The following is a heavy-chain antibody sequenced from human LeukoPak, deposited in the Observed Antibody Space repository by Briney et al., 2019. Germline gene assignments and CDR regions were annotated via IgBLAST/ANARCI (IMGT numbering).Heavy chain of an antibody. Sequence: SETLSLPCAVSGGSISSGAYSWSWIRQSPGKGLEWIGYISHSGSTYYNPSLKSRVTISVDKSKNQFSLEMTSVTAADTAVYYCARYSTTWPYWYFDLWGRGTLVTVSS. CDR3: ARYSTTWPYWYFDL. J-gene: IGHJ2*01. D-gene: IGHD6-13*01. CDR1: GGSISSGAYS. V-gene: IGHV4-30-2*06. CDR2: ISHSGST.